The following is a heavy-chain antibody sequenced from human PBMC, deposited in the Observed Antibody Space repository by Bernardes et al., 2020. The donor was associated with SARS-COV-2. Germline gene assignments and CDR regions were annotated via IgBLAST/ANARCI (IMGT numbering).Heavy chain of an antibody. CDR3: ARGGDRRSFDY. CDR2: ISSSGSTI. Sequence: GGSLRLSCAASGFTFSSYEMNWVRQAPGKGLEWVSYISSSGSTIYYADSVKGRFTISRDNAKNSLYLQMNSLRAEDTAVYYCARGGDRRSFDYWGQGTLVTVSS. CDR1: GFTFSSYE. J-gene: IGHJ4*02. V-gene: IGHV3-48*03.